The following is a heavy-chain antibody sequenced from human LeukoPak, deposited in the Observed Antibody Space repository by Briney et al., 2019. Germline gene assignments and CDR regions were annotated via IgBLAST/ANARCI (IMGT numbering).Heavy chain of an antibody. J-gene: IGHJ4*02. Sequence: GGSLRLSCAASGFTFSSYAMSWVRQAPGKGLEWVSAISGSGGSTYYADSVEGRFTISRDNSKNTLYLQMNSLRAEDTAVYYCAKSSYYDSSGYYREYYFDYWGQGTLVTVSS. V-gene: IGHV3-23*01. CDR1: GFTFSSYA. CDR2: ISGSGGST. CDR3: AKSSYYDSSGYYREYYFDY. D-gene: IGHD3-22*01.